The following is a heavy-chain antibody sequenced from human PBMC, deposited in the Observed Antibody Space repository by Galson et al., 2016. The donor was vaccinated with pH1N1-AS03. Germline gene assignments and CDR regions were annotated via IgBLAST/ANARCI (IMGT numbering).Heavy chain of an antibody. CDR2: IHWDDDK. D-gene: IGHD6-13*01. V-gene: IGHV2-5*02. J-gene: IGHJ2*01. CDR1: GFSLSTSGVA. Sequence: PALVKPTQTLTPTCTFSGFSLSTSGVAVGWIRQPPGKALECLALIHWDDDKHYSPSLKSRFTITKDISKNQVVLTMTNMDPVDTATYYCAHRPSSWPYWYFDLWGRGTLVTVSS. CDR3: AHRPSSWPYWYFDL.